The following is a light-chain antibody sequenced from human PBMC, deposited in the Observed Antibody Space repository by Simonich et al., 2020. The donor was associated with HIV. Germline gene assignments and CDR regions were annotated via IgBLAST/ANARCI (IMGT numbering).Light chain of an antibody. CDR1: SSDVGGYNY. V-gene: IGLV2-14*01. Sequence: QSALTQPASVSGSPGQSITISCTGTSSDVGGYNYVFWYQQHPGKAPKVMIYDVSKRPSGVSNRFSGSKSGNTASLTISGLQAEDEADYYCSSYTSGSTLVFGGGTKLTVL. CDR3: SSYTSGSTLV. J-gene: IGLJ2*01. CDR2: DVS.